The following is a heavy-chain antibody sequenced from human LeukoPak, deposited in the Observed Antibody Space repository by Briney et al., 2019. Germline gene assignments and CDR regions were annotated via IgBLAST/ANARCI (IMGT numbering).Heavy chain of an antibody. D-gene: IGHD5-18*01. J-gene: IGHJ5*02. CDR3: AKDKTGGYSYGPIHL. V-gene: IGHV3-9*01. CDR2: ISWDSGDI. CDR1: GFTFDDYA. Sequence: PVRSLRLSCIASGFTFDDYAMHWVRQRPGKGLEWVSQISWDSGDIDYAGSVKGRFTIYRDNAKNSLHLQMNSLTPEDTAFYYCAKDKTGGYSYGPIHLWGQGTLVTVSS.